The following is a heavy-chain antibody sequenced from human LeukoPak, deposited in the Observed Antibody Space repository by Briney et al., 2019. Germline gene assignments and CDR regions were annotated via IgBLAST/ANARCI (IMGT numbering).Heavy chain of an antibody. D-gene: IGHD2-15*01. CDR3: AREGDIVVVVAAKFDY. CDR1: GFTFSSYW. J-gene: IGHJ4*02. CDR2: IKQDGSEK. Sequence: PGGSLRLSCAASGFTFSSYWMSWVRQAPGKGLEWVANIKQDGSEKYYVDSVKGRFTISRDNAKNSLYLQMNSLRAEDTAVYYCAREGDIVVVVAAKFDYWGQGTLVTVSS. V-gene: IGHV3-7*01.